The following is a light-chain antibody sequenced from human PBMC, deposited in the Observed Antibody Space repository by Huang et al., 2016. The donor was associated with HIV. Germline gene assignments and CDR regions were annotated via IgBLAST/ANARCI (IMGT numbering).Light chain of an antibody. Sequence: EIVLTQSPATLSLSPGESVSLSCRASHIVSSYLTWYQQRHGQAPKLLLFDASNRATAIPPRFSGSGSGTDFNLTISSLEPEDFAVYYCQQRSNWPLTFGGGTKVEI. CDR1: HIVSSY. V-gene: IGKV3-11*01. CDR3: QQRSNWPLT. J-gene: IGKJ4*01. CDR2: DAS.